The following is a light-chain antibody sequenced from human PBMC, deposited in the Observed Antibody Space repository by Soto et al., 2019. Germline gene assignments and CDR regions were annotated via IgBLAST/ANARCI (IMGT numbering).Light chain of an antibody. CDR2: GAS. CDR1: QSLSSN. Sequence: EIVMTQSPATLSVSPGERATLSSRASQSLSSNLAWYQQKPGQAPRLLIYGASTRATGIPVRFSGSGSETEYTLTISSLQSEDFAVYYCQQYHNWPPLFGGGTKVEIK. V-gene: IGKV3-15*01. CDR3: QQYHNWPPL. J-gene: IGKJ4*01.